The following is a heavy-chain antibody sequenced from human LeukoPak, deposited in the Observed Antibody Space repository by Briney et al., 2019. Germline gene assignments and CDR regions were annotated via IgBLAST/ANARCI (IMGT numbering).Heavy chain of an antibody. J-gene: IGHJ4*02. CDR2: ISGSGGST. D-gene: IGHD5-12*01. Sequence: GGSLRLSCAASGFTFSSYTMSWVRQAPGKGLEWVSAISGSGGSTYYADSVKGRFTISVDNSISTAYLQWSSLKTSDTAMYYCARPATGYDEFDYWGQGTLVTVSS. V-gene: IGHV3-23*01. CDR1: GFTFSSYT. CDR3: ARPATGYDEFDY.